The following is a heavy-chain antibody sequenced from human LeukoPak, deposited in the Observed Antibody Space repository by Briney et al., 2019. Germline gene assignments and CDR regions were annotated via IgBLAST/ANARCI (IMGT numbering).Heavy chain of an antibody. D-gene: IGHD6-19*01. J-gene: IGHJ6*03. V-gene: IGHV3-53*01. CDR1: GFTVSSNY. Sequence: PGGSLRLSCAASGFTVSSNYMSWVRQAPGKGLEWVSVIYSGGSTYYADSVKGRFTIFRDNSKNTLYLQMNSLRAEDTAVYYCARVYSSGWSYYYYYMDVWGKGTTVTVSS. CDR3: ARVYSSGWSYYYYYMDV. CDR2: IYSGGST.